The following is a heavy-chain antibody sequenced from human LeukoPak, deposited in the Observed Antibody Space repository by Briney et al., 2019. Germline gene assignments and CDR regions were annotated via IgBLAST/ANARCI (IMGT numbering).Heavy chain of an antibody. CDR1: GFTFSSYG. CDR2: ISGSGGST. Sequence: GGSLRLSCAASGFTFSSYGMSWVRQAPGKGLEWVSAISGSGGSTYYADSVKGRFTISRDNSKNTLYLQMNSLRAEDTAVYYCARGGEEVVVPAAIAWFDPWGQGTLVTVSS. D-gene: IGHD2-2*01. CDR3: ARGGEEVVVPAAIAWFDP. J-gene: IGHJ5*02. V-gene: IGHV3-23*01.